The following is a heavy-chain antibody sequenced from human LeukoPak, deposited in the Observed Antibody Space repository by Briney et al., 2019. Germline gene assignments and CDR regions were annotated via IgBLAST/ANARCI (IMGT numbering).Heavy chain of an antibody. CDR3: AREGPGTIFGVVDP. CDR2: MNPNSGNT. J-gene: IGHJ5*02. D-gene: IGHD3-3*01. Sequence: ASVKVSCKASGYTFTSYDINWVRQATGQGLEWMGWMNPNSGNTGYARKFQGRVTMTRNISISTAYMELSSLRSEDTAVYYCAREGPGTIFGVVDPWGQGTLVTVSS. V-gene: IGHV1-8*01. CDR1: GYTFTSYD.